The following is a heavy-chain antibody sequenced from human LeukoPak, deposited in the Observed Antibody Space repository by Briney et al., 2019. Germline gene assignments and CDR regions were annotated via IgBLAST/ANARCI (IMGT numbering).Heavy chain of an antibody. V-gene: IGHV3-23*01. CDR1: GFTFGTYV. CDR3: ARDKGDYHTSGSLFVF. J-gene: IGHJ4*02. D-gene: IGHD3-22*01. Sequence: GGSLRLSCAASGFTFGTYVMSWVRQAPGKGLEWVSAISGGGGSTYYADSVKGRFTISRDNSKNTLYLQMNSLRAEDTAVYYCARDKGDYHTSGSLFVFGGQGALVTVSS. CDR2: ISGGGGST.